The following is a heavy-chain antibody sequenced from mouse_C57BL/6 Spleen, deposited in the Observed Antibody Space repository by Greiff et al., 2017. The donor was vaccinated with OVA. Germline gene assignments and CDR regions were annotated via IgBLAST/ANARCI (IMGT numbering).Heavy chain of an antibody. V-gene: IGHV1-50*01. CDR2: IDPSDSYT. CDR1: GYTFTSYW. Sequence: VKLMESGAELVKPGASVKLSCKASGYTFTSYWMQWVKQRPGQGLEWIGEIDPSDSYTNYNQKFKGKATLTVDTSSSTAYMQLSSLTSEDSAVYYCARHWDSYAMDYWGQGTSVTVSS. D-gene: IGHD4-1*01. J-gene: IGHJ4*01. CDR3: ARHWDSYAMDY.